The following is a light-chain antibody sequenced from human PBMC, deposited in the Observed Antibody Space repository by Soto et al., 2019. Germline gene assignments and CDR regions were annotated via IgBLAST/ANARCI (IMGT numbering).Light chain of an antibody. CDR1: QAIGND. V-gene: IGKV1-6*01. CDR2: AAS. J-gene: IGKJ1*01. CDR3: LQDYNYPLT. Sequence: AIQMTQSPSSLSASVGDRVTITCRASQAIGNDLGWYQQKPGKAPKLLIYAASSLQSGVPSRFSGSGSGTDFTLTISSLQPEDFATYYCLQDYNYPLTFGPGTKVEIK.